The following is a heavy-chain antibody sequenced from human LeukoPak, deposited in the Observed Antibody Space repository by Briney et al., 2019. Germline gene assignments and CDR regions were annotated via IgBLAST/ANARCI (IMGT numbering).Heavy chain of an antibody. CDR2: MYYSGST. J-gene: IGHJ4*02. V-gene: IGHV4-59*01. Sequence: SETLSLTGTVSGDSISTYYWSWIRQPPGKGLEWIGYMYYSGSTNCNPSLKSRVTISLDTPKNQFSLRLNSVTAADTAVYYCARGVAGYGPYDYWGQGTLVTVSS. D-gene: IGHD5-12*01. CDR1: GDSISTYY. CDR3: ARGVAGYGPYDY.